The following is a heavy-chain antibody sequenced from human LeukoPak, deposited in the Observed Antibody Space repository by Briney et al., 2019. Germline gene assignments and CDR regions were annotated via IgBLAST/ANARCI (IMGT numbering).Heavy chain of an antibody. Sequence: SETLSLTCTVSGGSISSGDYYWSWIRQPPGKGLEWIGYIYYSGSTYYNPSLKSRVTISVDTSKNQFSLKLSSVTAADTAVYYCVRGQGITIFGVVIEPLDYWGQGTLVTVSS. D-gene: IGHD3-3*01. CDR1: GGSISSGDYY. J-gene: IGHJ4*02. CDR2: IYYSGST. V-gene: IGHV4-30-4*08. CDR3: VRGQGITIFGVVIEPLDY.